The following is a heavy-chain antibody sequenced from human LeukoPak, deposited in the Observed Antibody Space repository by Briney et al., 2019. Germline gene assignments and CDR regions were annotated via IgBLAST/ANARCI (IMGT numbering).Heavy chain of an antibody. CDR1: GFTFSSYA. J-gene: IGHJ4*02. Sequence: GGSLRLSCAASGFTFSSYAMSWVRQAPGKGLEWVSAISGSGGSTYYADSVKGRFTISRDNPKNTLYLQMNSLRAEDTAVYYCAKQRGIQLWSDYYFDYWGQGTLVTVSS. V-gene: IGHV3-23*01. CDR2: ISGSGGST. CDR3: AKQRGIQLWSDYYFDY. D-gene: IGHD5-18*01.